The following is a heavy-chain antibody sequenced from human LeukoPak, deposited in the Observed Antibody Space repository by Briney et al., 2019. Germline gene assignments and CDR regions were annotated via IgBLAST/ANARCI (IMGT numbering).Heavy chain of an antibody. Sequence: SSETLSLTCTVSGGSISSSSYYWGWIRQPPGKGLEWIGSIYYSGSTNYNPSLKSRVTISVDTSKNQFSLKLSSVTAADTAVYYCARVPEPDYLPAHYYYGMDVWGQGTTVTVSS. CDR3: ARVPEPDYLPAHYYYGMDV. J-gene: IGHJ6*02. D-gene: IGHD1-14*01. V-gene: IGHV4-39*07. CDR1: GGSISSSSYY. CDR2: IYYSGST.